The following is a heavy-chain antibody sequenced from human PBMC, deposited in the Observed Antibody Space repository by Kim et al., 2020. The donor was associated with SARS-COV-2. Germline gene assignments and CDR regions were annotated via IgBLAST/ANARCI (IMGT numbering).Heavy chain of an antibody. D-gene: IGHD4-17*01. V-gene: IGHV4-59*01. CDR2: IYYRGST. CDR3: ARSDHDYGGGSFDY. Sequence: SETLSLTCTVSGDSITSFYWNWIRQTPGKGLEWIAYIYYRGSTNYNPSLESRITTSMDTSKNQFSLNLYSVTAADTAVYFCARSDHDYGGGSFDYCGRGTLVTVSS. J-gene: IGHJ4*02. CDR1: GDSITSFY.